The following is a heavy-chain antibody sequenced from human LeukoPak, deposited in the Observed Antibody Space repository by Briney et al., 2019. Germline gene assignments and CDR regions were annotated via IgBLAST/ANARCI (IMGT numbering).Heavy chain of an antibody. V-gene: IGHV1-69*13. D-gene: IGHD5-12*01. CDR2: IIPIFGTA. CDR1: GGTFSSYA. Sequence: SVTVSCKASGGTFSSYAISWVRQAPGQGLEWMGGIIPIFGTANYAQKFQGRVTITADESTSTAYMELSSLRSEDTAVYYCARDPRGYSGYDHKYFDYWGQGTLVTVSS. J-gene: IGHJ4*02. CDR3: ARDPRGYSGYDHKYFDY.